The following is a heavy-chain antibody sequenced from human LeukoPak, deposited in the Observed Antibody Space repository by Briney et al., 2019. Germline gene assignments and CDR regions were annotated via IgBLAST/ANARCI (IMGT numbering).Heavy chain of an antibody. CDR2: IYHSGST. J-gene: IGHJ4*02. CDR1: GYSISSGYY. D-gene: IGHD6-19*01. Sequence: SETLSLTCAVSGYSISSGYYWGWIRQPPGKGLEWIGSIYHSGSTYYNPSLKSRVTISADTSKNQFSLKLSSVTAADTAVYYCARDPIIAVAGSGTEADWGQGTLVTVSS. CDR3: ARDPIIAVAGSGTEAD. V-gene: IGHV4-38-2*02.